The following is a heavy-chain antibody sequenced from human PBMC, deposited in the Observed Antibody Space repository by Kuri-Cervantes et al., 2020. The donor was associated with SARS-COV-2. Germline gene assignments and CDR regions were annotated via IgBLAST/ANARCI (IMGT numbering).Heavy chain of an antibody. Sequence: ASVKVSCKASGYTFTSYGISWVRQAPGQGLEWMGWISAYNGNTNYAQKLQGRVTMTTDTSTSTACMELRSLRSDDTAVYYCARNPVVVVAATPNNWFDPWGQGTLVTVSS. CDR3: ARNPVVVVAATPNNWFDP. J-gene: IGHJ5*02. V-gene: IGHV1-18*01. D-gene: IGHD2-15*01. CDR1: GYTFTSYG. CDR2: ISAYNGNT.